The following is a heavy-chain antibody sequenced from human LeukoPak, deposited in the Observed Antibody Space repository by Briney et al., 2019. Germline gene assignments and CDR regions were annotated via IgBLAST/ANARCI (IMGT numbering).Heavy chain of an antibody. Sequence: PSESLSLTCTASGGSISSYYWSWIRQPPGKGLEWIGYIYYSGSTNYNPSLKSRVTISVDTSKNQFSLKLSSVTAADTAVYYCARVTGYMIEDYFDYWGQGTLVTVSS. D-gene: IGHD3-22*01. J-gene: IGHJ4*02. CDR3: ARVTGYMIEDYFDY. V-gene: IGHV4-59*01. CDR2: IYYSGST. CDR1: GGSISSYY.